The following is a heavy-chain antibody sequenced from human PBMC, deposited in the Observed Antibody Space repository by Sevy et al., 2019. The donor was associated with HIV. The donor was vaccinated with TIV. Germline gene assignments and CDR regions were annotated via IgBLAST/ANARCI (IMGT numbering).Heavy chain of an antibody. Sequence: ASVKVSCKASGGTFSSYAISWVRQAPGQGLEWMGGIIPIFGTVNYAQKFQGRVTITGDESTSTAYMELSSLGSEDTAVYYCARAPLDRITLVQGVVSHYYYSMDVWGQGTTVTVSS. CDR3: ARAPLDRITLVQGVVSHYYYSMDV. V-gene: IGHV1-69*13. CDR2: IIPIFGTV. CDR1: GGTFSSYA. J-gene: IGHJ6*02. D-gene: IGHD3-10*01.